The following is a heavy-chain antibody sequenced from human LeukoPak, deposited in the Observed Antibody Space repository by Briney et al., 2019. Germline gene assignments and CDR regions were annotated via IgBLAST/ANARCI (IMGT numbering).Heavy chain of an antibody. CDR1: GGSISSSSYY. D-gene: IGHD2-2*01. CDR2: IYYSGST. V-gene: IGHV4-39*07. Sequence: LETLSLTCTVSGGSISSSSYYWGWIRQPPGKGLGWTGSIYYSGSTNYNPSLKSRVTISVDTSKNQFSLKLSSVTAADTAVYYCARVPLGRSTSWDYYYYYMDVWGKGTTVTVSS. CDR3: ARVPLGRSTSWDYYYYYMDV. J-gene: IGHJ6*03.